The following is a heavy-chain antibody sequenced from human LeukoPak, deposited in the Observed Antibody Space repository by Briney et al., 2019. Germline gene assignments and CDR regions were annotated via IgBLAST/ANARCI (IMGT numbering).Heavy chain of an antibody. CDR1: GFTFSSYS. V-gene: IGHV3-21*01. D-gene: IGHD1-26*01. J-gene: IGHJ4*02. CDR2: ISSSSSYI. CDR3: ARDHQWELLYYFDY. Sequence: PGGSLRLSCAASGFTFSSYSMNWVRQAPGKGLEWVSSISSSSSYIYYADSVKGRFTIYRDNAKNSLYMRMNSLRAEDTAVYYCARDHQWELLYYFDYWGQGTLVTVSS.